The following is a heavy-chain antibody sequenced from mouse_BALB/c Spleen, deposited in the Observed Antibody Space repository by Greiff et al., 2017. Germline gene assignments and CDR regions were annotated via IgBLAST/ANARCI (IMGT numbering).Heavy chain of an antibody. Sequence: EVQRVESGGGLVKPGGSLKLSCAASGFTFSSYAMSWVRQSPEKRLEWVAEISSGGSYTYYPDTVTGRFTISRDNAKNTLYLEMSSLRSEDTAMYYCARRLRHGMDDWGQGTSVTVAS. CDR3: ARRLRHGMDD. CDR2: ISSGGSYT. V-gene: IGHV5-9-4*01. CDR1: GFTFSSYA. J-gene: IGHJ4*01. D-gene: IGHD2-2*01.